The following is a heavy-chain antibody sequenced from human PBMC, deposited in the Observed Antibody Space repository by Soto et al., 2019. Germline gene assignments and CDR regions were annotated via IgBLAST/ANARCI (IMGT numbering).Heavy chain of an antibody. V-gene: IGHV2-70*01. CDR2: IDWDDDK. CDR3: ARFLYGSGSYYNDP. CDR1: GFSLSTSGMC. J-gene: IGHJ5*02. D-gene: IGHD3-10*01. Sequence: SGPTLVNPTQTLTLTCTFSGFSLSTSGMCVSWIRQPPGKALEWLALIDWDDDKYYSTSLKTRLTISKDTSKNQVVLTMTNMDPVDTATXYCARFLYGSGSYYNDPWGPGTLVTVSS.